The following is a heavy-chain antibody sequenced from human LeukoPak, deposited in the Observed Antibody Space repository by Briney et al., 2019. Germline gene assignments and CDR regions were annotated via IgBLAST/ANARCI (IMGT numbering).Heavy chain of an antibody. CDR2: IRSSATTM. CDR3: ARESNSAFDI. D-gene: IGHD2/OR15-2a*01. Sequence: GGSLRLSCAASGFTFSSYSMNWVRQPPGRGLEWVSYIRSSATTMDYADSVKGRFTISRDNAKNSLYLQMNSLRAEDTALYYCARESNSAFDIWGQGTMVSVSS. CDR1: GFTFSSYS. J-gene: IGHJ3*02. V-gene: IGHV3-48*04.